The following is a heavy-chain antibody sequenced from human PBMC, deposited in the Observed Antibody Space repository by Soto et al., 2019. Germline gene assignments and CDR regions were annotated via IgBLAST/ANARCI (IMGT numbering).Heavy chain of an antibody. CDR2: IYYSGST. J-gene: IGHJ6*02. CDR3: ARGELELRALYGMDV. CDR1: GGSISSYY. V-gene: IGHV4-59*01. Sequence: SLTCTVSGGSISSYYWSWIRQPPGKGLEWIGYIYYSGSTNYNPSLKSRVTISVDTSKNQFSLKLSSGTAADTAVYYCARGELELRALYGMDVWGQGTTVTVSS. D-gene: IGHD1-7*01.